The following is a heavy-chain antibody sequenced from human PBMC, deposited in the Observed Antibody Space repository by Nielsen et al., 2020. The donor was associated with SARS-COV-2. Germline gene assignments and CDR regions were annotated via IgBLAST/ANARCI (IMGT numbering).Heavy chain of an antibody. Sequence: GESLKISCAASGFTFNNYAMGWVRQTPGRGLEWVSAISGSGGNTSYADSVKGRFTISRDNSKNTLYLQMNSLRAEDTAVYYCAKDRAGATYARFDLWGQGTLVTVSS. J-gene: IGHJ4*02. V-gene: IGHV3-23*01. D-gene: IGHD4/OR15-4a*01. CDR1: GFTFNNYA. CDR3: AKDRAGATYARFDL. CDR2: ISGSGGNT.